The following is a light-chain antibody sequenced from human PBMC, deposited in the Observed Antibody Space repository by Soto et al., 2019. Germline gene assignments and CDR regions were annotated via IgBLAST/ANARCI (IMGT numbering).Light chain of an antibody. V-gene: IGKV3-15*01. CDR2: GAS. J-gene: IGKJ1*01. CDR1: QSVSSN. CDR3: QQYNNWPRT. Sequence: IVMTQSPATLSVSPGERNTLSCRASQSVSSNLAWYQQKPGQAPRLLIYGASTRATGIPARFSGSGSGTKFTLTISSLQSEDFAVYYCQQYNNWPRTFGQGTKVDIK.